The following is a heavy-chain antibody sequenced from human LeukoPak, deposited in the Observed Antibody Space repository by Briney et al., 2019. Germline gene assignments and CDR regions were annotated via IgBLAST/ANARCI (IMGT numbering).Heavy chain of an antibody. V-gene: IGHV4-59*02. CDR1: GGSVSSYY. CDR3: AEVRPSSSFDY. CDR2: IYYSGST. D-gene: IGHD6-6*01. Sequence: SETLSLTCTVSGGSVSSYYWSWIRQPPGKGLEWIGYIYYSGSTNYNPSLKSRVTISVDTSKNQFSLKLSSVTAADTAVYYCAEVRPSSSFDYWGKGTWSPSPQ. J-gene: IGHJ4*02.